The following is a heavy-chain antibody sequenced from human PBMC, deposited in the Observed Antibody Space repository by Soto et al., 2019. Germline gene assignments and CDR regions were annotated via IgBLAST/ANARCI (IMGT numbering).Heavy chain of an antibody. CDR2: IGAADDT. V-gene: IGHV3-13*01. J-gene: IGHJ3*02. Sequence: EGQLVESGGGLVQPGGSLRLSCAASGFTFSYYDFHWVRQATGKGLEWVSAIGAADDTYYPDSVKGRFTISRDIAKNGLYVQMNSLRAEDTAVYYCAREQQLGGWDALDIWGRGTVVTVSS. D-gene: IGHD2-15*01. CDR3: AREQQLGGWDALDI. CDR1: GFTFSYYD.